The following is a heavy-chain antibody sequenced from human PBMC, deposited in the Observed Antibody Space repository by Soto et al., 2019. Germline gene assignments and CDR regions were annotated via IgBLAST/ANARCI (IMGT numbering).Heavy chain of an antibody. CDR1: GGSVSSFC. CDR2: VCSSGST. D-gene: IGHD3-22*01. Sequence: SETLSLTCYVSGGSVSSFCWTWIRQSPGKGLESIAYVCSSGSTNYNPSLESRVAISVDTSKNQFSLKLSSVTAADTAVYYCARDSTTYYYDSSGYQYGEMNYYYYYGMDIWGQGTTVTVSS. J-gene: IGHJ6*02. CDR3: ARDSTTYYYDSSGYQYGEMNYYYYYGMDI. V-gene: IGHV4-59*02.